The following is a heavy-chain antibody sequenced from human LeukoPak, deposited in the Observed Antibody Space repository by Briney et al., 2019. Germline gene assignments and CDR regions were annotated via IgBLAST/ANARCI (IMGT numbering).Heavy chain of an antibody. CDR1: GLTFRSYW. D-gene: IGHD5-24*01. Sequence: GGSLRLSCAVSGLTFRSYWMSWVRQAPGKGLEWVANINQDGSEKYFVDSVRGRFTISRDNSKNSLHLQMNTLRAEDTAVYYCARERDGRFFDYWGQGTLVTVSS. CDR3: ARERDGRFFDY. V-gene: IGHV3-7*01. J-gene: IGHJ4*02. CDR2: INQDGSEK.